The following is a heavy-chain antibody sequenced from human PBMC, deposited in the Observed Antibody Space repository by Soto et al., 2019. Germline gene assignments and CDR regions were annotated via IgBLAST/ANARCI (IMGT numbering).Heavy chain of an antibody. CDR1: GGSTSSGGYY. CDR3: GRASDCSGGSCYSLQYNWFDP. V-gene: IGHV4-31*03. CDR2: IYYSGST. J-gene: IGHJ5*02. D-gene: IGHD2-15*01. Sequence: SETLSLTCTVSGGSTSSGGYYWSWIRQHPGKGLEWIGYIYYSGSTYYNPSLKSRVTISVDTSKNQFSLKLSSVTAADTAVYYCGRASDCSGGSCYSLQYNWFDPWGQGTLVTVSS.